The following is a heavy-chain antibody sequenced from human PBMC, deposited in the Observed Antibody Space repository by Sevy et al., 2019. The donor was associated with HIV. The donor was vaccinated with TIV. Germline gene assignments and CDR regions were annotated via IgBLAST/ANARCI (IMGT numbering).Heavy chain of an antibody. CDR2: IKADGGDK. CDR3: AHETFGRFES. V-gene: IGHV3-7*01. J-gene: IGHJ4*02. CDR1: GFTFSANW. Sequence: GGSLRLSCAASGFTFSANWMNWVRQAPGKGLEWVANIKADGGDKHYVDSVEGRFTTSRDNAKNLLFLQMNSLRVEDTAVYYWAHETFGRFESWGQGTLVTVSS. D-gene: IGHD3-16*01.